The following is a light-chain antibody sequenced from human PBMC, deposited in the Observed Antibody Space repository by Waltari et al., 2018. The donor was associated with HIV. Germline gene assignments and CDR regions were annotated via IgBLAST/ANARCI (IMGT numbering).Light chain of an antibody. J-gene: IGLJ1*01. Sequence: SSELTQDPVVSVALGQTIKITCQCDSLQSFFANWYQVRPGQAPVLVVYGANRRPPGIPDRFSASNSRNTSSLSISDSQAVDEADYYCHSRDSNSDHYVFGGGTRVIV. CDR2: GAN. CDR1: SLQSFF. V-gene: IGLV3-19*01. CDR3: HSRDSNSDHYV.